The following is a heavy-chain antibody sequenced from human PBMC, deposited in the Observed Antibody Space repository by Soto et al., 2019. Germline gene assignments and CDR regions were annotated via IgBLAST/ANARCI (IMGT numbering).Heavy chain of an antibody. D-gene: IGHD2-15*01. Sequence: QVQVVQSGAEVKKPGSSVKVSCKVSGDSFSSYAISWVRQAPGQGLEWMGGNIPILTTANYAQKFQDRVTITADESTSTAYMEVSSLTSEDTAVYYCARKAGGGNYYSLDFWGQGTLVSVSS. CDR1: GDSFSSYA. CDR3: ARKAGGGNYYSLDF. V-gene: IGHV1-69*01. J-gene: IGHJ4*02. CDR2: NIPILTTA.